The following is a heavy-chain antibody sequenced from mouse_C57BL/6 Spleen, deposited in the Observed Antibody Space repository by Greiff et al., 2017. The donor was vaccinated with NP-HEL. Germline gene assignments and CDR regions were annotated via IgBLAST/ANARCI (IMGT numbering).Heavy chain of an antibody. CDR2: ISSGGDYI. Sequence: EVKVVDSGEGLVKPGGSLKLSCAASGFTFSSYAMSWVRQTPEKRLEWVAYISSGGDYIYYADTVKGRFTISRDNARNTLYLQMSSLKSEDTAMYYCTRDFYYDYDGWYFDVWGTGTTVTVSS. CDR1: GFTFSSYA. J-gene: IGHJ1*03. V-gene: IGHV5-9-1*02. CDR3: TRDFYYDYDGWYFDV. D-gene: IGHD2-4*01.